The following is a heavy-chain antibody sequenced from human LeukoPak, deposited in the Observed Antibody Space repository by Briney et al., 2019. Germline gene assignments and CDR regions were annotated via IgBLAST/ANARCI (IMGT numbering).Heavy chain of an antibody. CDR3: ARDTASCDSSGYFDY. D-gene: IGHD3-22*01. Sequence: ASVKVSCKASGYTFTSYGISWVRQAPGQGLEWMGWISAYNGNTNYAQKLQGRVTMTTDTSTSTAYMELRSLRSDDTAVYYCARDTASCDSSGYFDYWGQGTLVTVSS. CDR2: ISAYNGNT. CDR1: GYTFTSYG. J-gene: IGHJ4*02. V-gene: IGHV1-18*01.